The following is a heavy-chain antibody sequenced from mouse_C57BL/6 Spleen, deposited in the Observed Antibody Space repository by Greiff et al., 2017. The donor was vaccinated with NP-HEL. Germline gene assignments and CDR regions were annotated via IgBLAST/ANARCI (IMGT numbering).Heavy chain of an antibody. CDR1: GFTFSNYW. CDR2: IRLKSDNYAT. J-gene: IGHJ3*01. CDR3: TGDGYYEFAY. V-gene: IGHV6-3*01. Sequence: EVQLVESGGGLVQPGGSMKLSCVASGFTFSNYWMNWVRQSPEKGLEWVAQIRLKSDNYATHYAESVKGRFTISRDDSKSSVYLQMNNLRAEDTGIYYCTGDGYYEFAYWGQGTLVTVSA. D-gene: IGHD2-3*01.